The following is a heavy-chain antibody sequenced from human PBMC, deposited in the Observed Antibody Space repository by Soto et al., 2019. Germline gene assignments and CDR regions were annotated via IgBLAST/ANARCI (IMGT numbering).Heavy chain of an antibody. CDR3: ARNLGGALDI. Sequence: PGGSLRLSCAASGFTFITYWMHWVRQAPGKGLVWVSRINSDGSLTTYADYVKGRFTISRDNAKKTLYLQMNSLRAEDTAIYYCARNLGGALDIWGQGTMVTVSS. J-gene: IGHJ3*02. CDR1: GFTFITYW. CDR2: INSDGSLT. V-gene: IGHV3-74*01. D-gene: IGHD3-10*01.